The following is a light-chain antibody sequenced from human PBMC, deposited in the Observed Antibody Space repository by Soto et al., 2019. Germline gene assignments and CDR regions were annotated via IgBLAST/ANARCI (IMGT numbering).Light chain of an antibody. CDR2: GAS. CDR3: LQYDTSPFT. J-gene: IGKJ3*01. V-gene: IGKV3-20*01. Sequence: EIVLTQSPGTLPLSPGERATLSCRASQSVSSSYLAWYQQKPGQTPRLLIYGASNRATGIPDRFSGSGSGTDFTLTISRLEPEDFAVYYCLQYDTSPFTFGPGTKVDIK. CDR1: QSVSSSY.